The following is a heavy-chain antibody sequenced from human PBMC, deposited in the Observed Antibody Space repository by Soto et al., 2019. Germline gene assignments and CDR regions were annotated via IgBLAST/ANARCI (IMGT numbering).Heavy chain of an antibody. Sequence: ASVKVSCKASGGTFSSYAISWVRQAPGQGLEWMGGIIPIFGTANYAQKFQGRVTITADESTSTAYMELSSLRSEDTAVYYCASFIASSGSYYANWFDPWGQGTLVTVSS. V-gene: IGHV1-69*13. CDR1: GGTFSSYA. CDR2: IIPIFGTA. J-gene: IGHJ5*02. CDR3: ASFIASSGSYYANWFDP. D-gene: IGHD3-10*01.